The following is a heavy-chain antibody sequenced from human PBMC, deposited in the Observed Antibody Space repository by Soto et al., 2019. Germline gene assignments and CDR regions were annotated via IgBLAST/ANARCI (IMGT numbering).Heavy chain of an antibody. CDR1: GFTFSSYA. D-gene: IGHD3-3*01. Sequence: GGSLRLSCAASGFTFSSYAMSWVRQAPGKGLEWVSAISGSGGSTYYADSVKGRFTISRDNSKNTLYLQMNSLRAEDTAVYYCAKWCYDFWSGYYTGTPYFDYWGQGTLVTVSS. V-gene: IGHV3-23*01. J-gene: IGHJ4*02. CDR2: ISGSGGST. CDR3: AKWCYDFWSGYYTGTPYFDY.